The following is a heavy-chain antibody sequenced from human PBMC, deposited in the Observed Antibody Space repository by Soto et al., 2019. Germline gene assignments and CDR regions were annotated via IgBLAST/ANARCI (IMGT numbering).Heavy chain of an antibody. J-gene: IGHJ6*02. D-gene: IGHD6-13*01. Sequence: PGESLKISCKGSGYSFTTYWIGWVRQMPGKGLEWMGIIYPGDSDSKYSPSFRGQVTISADKSTNTAYLQWSSLKASDTAMYYCARTSAAGKYYYGMDVWGQGTTVTVSS. CDR1: GYSFTTYW. CDR3: ARTSAAGKYYYGMDV. V-gene: IGHV5-51*01. CDR2: IYPGDSDS.